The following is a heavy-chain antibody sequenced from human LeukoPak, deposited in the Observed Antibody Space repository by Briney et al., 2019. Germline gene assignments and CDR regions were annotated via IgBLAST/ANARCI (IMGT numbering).Heavy chain of an antibody. D-gene: IGHD6-13*01. CDR3: ARADSSSWAESAFDI. CDR2: ISGYNGNT. Sequence: ASVKVSCKASGYTFTNYGISWVRQAPGQGLEWMGWISGYNGNTNYAQNLQGRVTITADESTSTAYMELSSLRSEDTAVYYCARADSSSWAESAFDIWGQGTMVTVSS. J-gene: IGHJ3*02. CDR1: GYTFTNYG. V-gene: IGHV1-18*01.